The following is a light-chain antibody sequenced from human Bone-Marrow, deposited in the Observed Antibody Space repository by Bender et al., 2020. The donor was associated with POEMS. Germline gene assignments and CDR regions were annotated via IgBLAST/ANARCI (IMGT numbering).Light chain of an antibody. V-gene: IGLV3-19*01. CDR3: NSRDTSGNRLYV. J-gene: IGLJ1*01. Sequence: SSELTQDPAVSVALGQTVRITCQGDSLRSYSASWYQQKPGQAPLLVIFGENKRPSGIPDRFSGSSSGNTASLTITGAQADDEADYYCNSRDTSGNRLYVFGTGTTVTVL. CDR1: SLRSYS. CDR2: GEN.